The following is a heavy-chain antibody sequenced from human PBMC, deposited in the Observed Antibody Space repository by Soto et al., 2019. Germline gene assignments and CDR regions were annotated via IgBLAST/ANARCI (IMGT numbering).Heavy chain of an antibody. CDR1: GFTFSSYG. CDR2: ISYDGSNK. D-gene: IGHD5-18*01. Sequence: GGSLRLSCAASGFTFSSYGMHWVRQAPGKGLEWVAVISYDGSNKYYADSVKGRFTISRDNAKNTLYLQMNSLRAEDTAVYYCARAYNVDTAMVAHSGMDVWGQGTTVTVSS. J-gene: IGHJ6*02. V-gene: IGHV3-30*03. CDR3: ARAYNVDTAMVAHSGMDV.